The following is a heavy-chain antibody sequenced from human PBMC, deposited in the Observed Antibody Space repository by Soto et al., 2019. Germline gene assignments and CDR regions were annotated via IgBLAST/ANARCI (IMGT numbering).Heavy chain of an antibody. J-gene: IGHJ6*02. CDR1: GGTFSSCA. V-gene: IGHV1-69*01. CDR2: IIPIFGTA. CDR3: ARDSLRITIFGVVSSMDV. Sequence: QVQLVQSGAEVKKPGSSVKVSCKASGGTFSSCAISWVRQAPGQGLEWMGGIIPIFGTANYAQKFQGRVTITADESTSTAYMELSSLRSEDTAVYYCARDSLRITIFGVVSSMDVWGQGTTVTVSS. D-gene: IGHD3-3*01.